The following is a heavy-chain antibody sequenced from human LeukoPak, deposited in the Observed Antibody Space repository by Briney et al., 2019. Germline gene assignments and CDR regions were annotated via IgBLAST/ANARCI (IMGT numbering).Heavy chain of an antibody. V-gene: IGHV3-21*01. CDR1: GFTFSTYS. Sequence: GGSLRLSCAASGFTFSTYSMNWVRQAPGKGLEWVSSISSSSTYIYHADSVKGRFTISRDNAKKSLYLQMSSLRAEDTAVYYCARELQDAFDIWGQGTMVIVSS. CDR3: ARELQDAFDI. D-gene: IGHD4-11*01. J-gene: IGHJ3*02. CDR2: ISSSSTYI.